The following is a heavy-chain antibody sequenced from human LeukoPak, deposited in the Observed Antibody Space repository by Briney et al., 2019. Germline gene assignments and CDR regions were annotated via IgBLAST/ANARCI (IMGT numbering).Heavy chain of an antibody. Sequence: GGSLRLSCAASGLTFSSYAMHWVRQAPGKGLEWVAVISYDGSNKYYADSVKGRFTISRDNSKNTLYLQMNSLRAEDTAVYYCARSLDYYDSSGYYYGTFDYWGQGTLVTVSS. D-gene: IGHD3-22*01. CDR2: ISYDGSNK. J-gene: IGHJ4*02. CDR1: GLTFSSYA. V-gene: IGHV3-30-3*01. CDR3: ARSLDYYDSSGYYYGTFDY.